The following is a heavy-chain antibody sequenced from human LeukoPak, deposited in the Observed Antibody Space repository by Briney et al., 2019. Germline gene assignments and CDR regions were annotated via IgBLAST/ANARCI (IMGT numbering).Heavy chain of an antibody. V-gene: IGHV4-59*01. Sequence: PSETLSLTCTVSGGSISSYYWSWIRQPPGKGLEWIGYMYFGGSSNYNPSLKSRVTISVDTSKNQLSLNLNSVTAADTAVYYCTRASRGHSYGFAEYWGQGTLVTVSS. CDR3: TRASRGHSYGFAEY. CDR1: GGSISSYY. CDR2: MYFGGSS. J-gene: IGHJ4*02. D-gene: IGHD5-18*01.